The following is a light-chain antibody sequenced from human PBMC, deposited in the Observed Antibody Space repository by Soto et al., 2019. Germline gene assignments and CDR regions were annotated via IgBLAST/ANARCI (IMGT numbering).Light chain of an antibody. CDR3: HQYLSAPWT. CDR2: WAS. Sequence: DIVMTQSPDSLAVSLGERATINCESSQTILYSSNNNNYLAWYQQKPGQPPKLLIYWASTRESGVPDRFSGSGSGTHFTLTISSLQAEDVAVYYCHQYLSAPWTFGQGTKVEIQ. CDR1: QTILYSSNNNNY. V-gene: IGKV4-1*01. J-gene: IGKJ1*01.